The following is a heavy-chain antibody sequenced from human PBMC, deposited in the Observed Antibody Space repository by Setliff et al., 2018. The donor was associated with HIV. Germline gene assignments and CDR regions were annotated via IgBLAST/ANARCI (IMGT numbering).Heavy chain of an antibody. J-gene: IGHJ3*02. CDR3: ASPSGQTAGGFDI. D-gene: IGHD2-15*01. CDR1: GGSISNGGYY. CDR2: FSYSGNI. Sequence: SETLSLTCTVSGGSISNGGYYWSWIRQHPGKGLEYIGYFSYSGNIYYNPSLKSRVTISVDTSKNQFSLKVSSVTAADTAVYYCASPSGQTAGGFDIWGQGTMVTVS. V-gene: IGHV4-31*03.